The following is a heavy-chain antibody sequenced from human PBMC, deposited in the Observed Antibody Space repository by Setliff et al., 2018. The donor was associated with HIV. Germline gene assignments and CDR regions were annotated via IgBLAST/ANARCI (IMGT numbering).Heavy chain of an antibody. V-gene: IGHV4-39*01. CDR3: ARGIGPLPNWENFYYSMDV. CDR2: IYYSGST. D-gene: IGHD1-26*01. CDR1: GGSISSSSYY. J-gene: IGHJ6*03. Sequence: SETLSLTCTVSGGSISSSSYYWGWIRQPPGKGLEWIESIYYSGSTYSNPSLKSRVTISADTSKNQISLKLNSVTAADTAVYYCARGIGPLPNWENFYYSMDVWGKGTTVTVSS.